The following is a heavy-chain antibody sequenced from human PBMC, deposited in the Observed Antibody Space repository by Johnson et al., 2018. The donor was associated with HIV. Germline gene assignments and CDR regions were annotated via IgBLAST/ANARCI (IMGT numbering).Heavy chain of an antibody. Sequence: QVQLVESGGGLVQPGSLRLSCAASGFTFSSYWMNWVRQASGKGLEWVAFIQNDGTNKYYADSVKGRFTISRDNSKNTLYLQMNSLRAEDTAVYYCARDRAVPDDGYNDYAFDIWGQGTMVTVSS. J-gene: IGHJ3*02. CDR1: GFTFSSYW. CDR3: ARDRAVPDDGYNDYAFDI. V-gene: IGHV3-30*03. CDR2: IQNDGTNK. D-gene: IGHD5-24*01.